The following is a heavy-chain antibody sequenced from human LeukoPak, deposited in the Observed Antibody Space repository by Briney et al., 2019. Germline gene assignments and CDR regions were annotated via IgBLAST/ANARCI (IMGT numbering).Heavy chain of an antibody. Sequence: PGRSLRLSCAASGFTFDDYAMHWVRQAPGKGLEWVSGISWNSGSIGYADSVKGRFTISRDNAKNSLYLQMNGLRAEDTALYYCAKDINPVQGYLDYWGQGTLVTVSS. CDR1: GFTFDDYA. CDR2: ISWNSGSI. CDR3: AKDINPVQGYLDY. V-gene: IGHV3-9*01. J-gene: IGHJ4*02.